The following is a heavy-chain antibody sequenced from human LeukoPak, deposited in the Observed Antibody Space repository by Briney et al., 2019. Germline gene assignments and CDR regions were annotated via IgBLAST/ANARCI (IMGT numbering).Heavy chain of an antibody. J-gene: IGHJ4*02. V-gene: IGHV3-30*02. D-gene: IGHD3-22*01. CDR1: GFTFSSYS. CDR3: AKSPGTMIVASDY. Sequence: GGSLRLSCAASGFTFSSYSMNWVRQAPGKGLEWVAFIRYDGSNKYYADSVKGRFTISRDNSKNTLYLQMNSLRAEDTAVYYCAKSPGTMIVASDYWGQGTLVTVSS. CDR2: IRYDGSNK.